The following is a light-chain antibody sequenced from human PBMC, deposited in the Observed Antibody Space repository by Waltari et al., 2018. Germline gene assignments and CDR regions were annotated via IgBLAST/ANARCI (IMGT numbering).Light chain of an antibody. CDR2: EAF. J-gene: IGKJ1*01. CDR3: QQYSTYPRT. CDR1: QNLNYW. V-gene: IGKV1-5*03. Sequence: DIQMTQSPSTLSASVRDRGTITCRASQNLNYWLAWYQQKPGKAPKLLIYEAFTLESGVPSRFSGSGSGTEFTLTISSLQPDDFATYYCQQYSTYPRTFGQGTKVDI.